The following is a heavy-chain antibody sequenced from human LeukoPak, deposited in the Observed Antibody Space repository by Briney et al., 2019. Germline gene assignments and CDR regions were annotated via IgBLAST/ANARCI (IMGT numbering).Heavy chain of an antibody. Sequence: GESLKISCTGFGYSLTGYWINWVRQMPGKGLEWMGTIDPSDSYPNYSPSFQGHVTISADKSINTAYLQWSSLKASDTAMYYCARLGASPFGGLISTYYGMDVWGQGTTVTVSS. D-gene: IGHD3-16*02. V-gene: IGHV5-10-1*01. CDR3: ARLGASPFGGLISTYYGMDV. CDR2: IDPSDSYP. CDR1: GYSLTGYW. J-gene: IGHJ6*02.